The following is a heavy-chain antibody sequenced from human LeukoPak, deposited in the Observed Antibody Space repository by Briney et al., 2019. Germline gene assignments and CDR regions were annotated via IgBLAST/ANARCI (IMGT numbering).Heavy chain of an antibody. J-gene: IGHJ4*02. Sequence: GGSLRLSCAASGFTFSSYAMSWVRQAPGKGLERVSAISGSGGSTYYADSVKGRFTISRDNSKNTLYLKMNSLRAEDTAVYYCAKAGYSGYDGGDYFDYWGQGTLVTVSS. CDR3: AKAGYSGYDGGDYFDY. CDR1: GFTFSSYA. D-gene: IGHD5-12*01. CDR2: ISGSGGST. V-gene: IGHV3-23*01.